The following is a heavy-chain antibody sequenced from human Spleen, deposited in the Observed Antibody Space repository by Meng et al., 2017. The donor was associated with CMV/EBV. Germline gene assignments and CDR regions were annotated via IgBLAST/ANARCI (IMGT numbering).Heavy chain of an antibody. D-gene: IGHD6-13*01. J-gene: IGHJ5*02. V-gene: IGHV2-5*02. Sequence: QITLQESAPPLVKPTXTPPLTCTFSGFALSTSGVGVGWIRQPPGKALEWLALIYWDDDRRYSPSLKSRLTITKDTSKNQVVLTMTNMDPVDTATYYCARAGYSSQRFDPWGQGTLVTVSS. CDR3: ARAGYSSQRFDP. CDR1: GFALSTSGVG. CDR2: IYWDDDR.